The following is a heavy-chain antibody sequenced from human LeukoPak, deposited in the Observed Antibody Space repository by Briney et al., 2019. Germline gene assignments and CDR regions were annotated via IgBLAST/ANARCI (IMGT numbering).Heavy chain of an antibody. V-gene: IGHV4-4*07. J-gene: IGHJ6*03. CDR2: IYTSGT. CDR1: GGSISNYY. CDR3: ASARPGDLYYYYYMDV. Sequence: SETLSLTCTVSGGSISNYYWYWIRQPVGKGLEWIGRIYTSGTTYNPSLESRVTMSVDMSKSHFSLKLTSVTAADTAVYYCASARPGDLYYYYYMDVWGKGTTVTVSS.